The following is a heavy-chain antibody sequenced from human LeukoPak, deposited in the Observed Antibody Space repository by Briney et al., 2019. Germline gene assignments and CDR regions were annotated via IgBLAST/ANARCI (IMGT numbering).Heavy chain of an antibody. V-gene: IGHV3-53*01. Sequence: GGSLRLSCAASGFTFSSYAMSWVRQAPGKGLEWVSVIYSGGSTYYADSVKGRFTISRDNSKNTLYLQMNSLRAEDTAVYYCARERITMIVGAFDIWGQGTMVTVSS. CDR2: IYSGGST. D-gene: IGHD3-22*01. J-gene: IGHJ3*02. CDR1: GFTFSSYA. CDR3: ARERITMIVGAFDI.